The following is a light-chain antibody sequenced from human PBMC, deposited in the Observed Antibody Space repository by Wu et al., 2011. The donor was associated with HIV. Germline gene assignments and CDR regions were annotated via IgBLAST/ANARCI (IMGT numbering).Light chain of an antibody. CDR1: QSVSSY. Sequence: EIVLTQSPATLSLSPGERATLSCRASQSVSSYLAWYQQKPGQTPRLLFFDASNRATGIPARFSGSGSGTEFTLTISSMQSEDVATYYCQKYNSAPLTFGGGTKVEIK. CDR3: QKYNSAPLT. J-gene: IGKJ4*01. V-gene: IGKV3-11*01. CDR2: DAS.